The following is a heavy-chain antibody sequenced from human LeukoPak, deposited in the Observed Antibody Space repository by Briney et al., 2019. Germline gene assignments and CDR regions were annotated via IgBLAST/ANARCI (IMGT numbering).Heavy chain of an antibody. D-gene: IGHD2-2*01. J-gene: IGHJ3*02. CDR1: GYTFTSYG. Sequence: ASVKVSCKASGYTFTSYGINWVRQAPGQGLEWMGRIIPMFGTANYAQKFQGRVTITTDESTSTAYMELSSLRSEDTAVHYCASCSTTSCYFAFDMWGQGTMVTVSS. CDR3: ASCSTTSCYFAFDM. V-gene: IGHV1-69*05. CDR2: IIPMFGTA.